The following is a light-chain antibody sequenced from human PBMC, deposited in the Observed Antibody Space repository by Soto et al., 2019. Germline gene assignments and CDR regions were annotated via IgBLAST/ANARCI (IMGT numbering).Light chain of an antibody. CDR3: QQSYSTLLIT. V-gene: IGKV1-39*01. CDR1: QAINTY. CDR2: GTS. Sequence: DIQMTQSPSFLSASVGDRVTISCRASQAINTYLNWYQQKPGKAPKLLIYGTSDLQNGVPSRFXGGVSGTDFTLTISSLQPEDFATYYCQQSYSTLLITFGQGTRLEV. J-gene: IGKJ5*01.